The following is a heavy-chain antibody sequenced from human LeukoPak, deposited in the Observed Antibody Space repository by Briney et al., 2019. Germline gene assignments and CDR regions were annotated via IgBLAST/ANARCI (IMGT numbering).Heavy chain of an antibody. Sequence: GGSLRLSCAASGFTFSSYGMSWVRQAPGKGLEWVSAIETGGASTYYADSVKGRFTISRDNSKNTLYLQMNSLRAEDTAIYYCAKAKWFGESPFHYWGQGTLVTVSS. V-gene: IGHV3-23*05. CDR3: AKAKWFGESPFHY. D-gene: IGHD3-10*01. CDR2: IETGGAST. CDR1: GFTFSSYG. J-gene: IGHJ4*02.